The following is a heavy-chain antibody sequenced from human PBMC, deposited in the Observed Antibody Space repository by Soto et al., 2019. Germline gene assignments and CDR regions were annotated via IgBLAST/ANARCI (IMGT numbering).Heavy chain of an antibody. CDR2: ISGSGGST. J-gene: IGHJ6*02. D-gene: IGHD3-22*01. Sequence: EVQLLESGGGLVQPGGSLRLSCAASGFTFSSYAMSWVRQAPGKGLEWVSAISGSGGSTYYADSVKGRFTISRDNSKNTRFLQMNSLRAEDTAVYYCAKWMYYYDSSGYHQSVASSFYYYYGMDVWGQGTTVTVSS. V-gene: IGHV3-23*01. CDR3: AKWMYYYDSSGYHQSVASSFYYYYGMDV. CDR1: GFTFSSYA.